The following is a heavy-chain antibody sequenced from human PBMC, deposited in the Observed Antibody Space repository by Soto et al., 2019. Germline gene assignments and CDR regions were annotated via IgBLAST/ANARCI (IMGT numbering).Heavy chain of an antibody. CDR2: IDPSDSYT. V-gene: IGHV5-10-1*01. D-gene: IGHD5-12*01. Sequence: LGESLKISCKGSGYSFTSYWISWVRQMPGKGLEWMGRIDPSDSYTNYSPSFQGHVTISADKSISTAYLQWSSLKASDTAMYYCVNELSGDESKYYYFGMDVWGQASTVTVSS. CDR3: VNELSGDESKYYYFGMDV. J-gene: IGHJ6*02. CDR1: GYSFTSYW.